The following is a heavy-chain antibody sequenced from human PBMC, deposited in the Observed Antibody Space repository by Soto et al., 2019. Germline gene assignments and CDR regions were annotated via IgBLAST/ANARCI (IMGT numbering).Heavy chain of an antibody. CDR1: GGSISSGGYY. V-gene: IGHV4-31*03. Sequence: SETLSLTCTVSGGSISSGGYYWSWIRQHPGKGLEWIGYIYYSWSTYYNPSLKSRVTISVDTSKNQFSLKLSSVTAADTAVYYCARLLLGPYYYYYGMDVWGQGTTVTVSS. J-gene: IGHJ6*02. D-gene: IGHD2-8*02. CDR2: IYYSWST. CDR3: ARLLLGPYYYYYGMDV.